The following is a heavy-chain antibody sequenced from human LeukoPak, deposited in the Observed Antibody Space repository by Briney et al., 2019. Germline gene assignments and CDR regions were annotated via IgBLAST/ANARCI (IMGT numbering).Heavy chain of an antibody. J-gene: IGHJ4*02. CDR3: ARLVVTATYDF. Sequence: GESLKISCKGSGYNFTSHWIGWVPQMPGKGLEWVGIIYPGDSDTRYSPSFQGQVTISADKSVSTAYLQWSSLKASDTALYYCARLVVTATYDFWGQGTLVTVSS. CDR2: IYPGDSDT. V-gene: IGHV5-51*01. D-gene: IGHD2-21*02. CDR1: GYNFTSHW.